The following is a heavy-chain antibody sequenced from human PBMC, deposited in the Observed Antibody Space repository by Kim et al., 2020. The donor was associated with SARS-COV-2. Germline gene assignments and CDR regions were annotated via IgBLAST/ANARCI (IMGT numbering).Heavy chain of an antibody. CDR1: GFTFSSYA. CDR2: ISYDGSNK. J-gene: IGHJ4*02. CDR3: ARDSSGYLDY. V-gene: IGHV3-30-3*01. D-gene: IGHD3-22*01. Sequence: GGSLRLSCAASGFTFSSYAMHWVRQAPGKGLEWVAVISYDGSNKYYADSVKGRFTISRDNSKNTLYLQMNSLRAEDTAVYYCARDSSGYLDYWGQGTLVTVSS.